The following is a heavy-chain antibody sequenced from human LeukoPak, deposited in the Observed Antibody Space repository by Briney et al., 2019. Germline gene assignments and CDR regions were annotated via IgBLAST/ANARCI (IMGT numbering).Heavy chain of an antibody. CDR1: GIIFSTYA. Sequence: GGSLRLSCEFSGIIFSTYAMKWVRQAPGKGREWISYISGSSSGSTSIIHYADSVKCRFTISRDNAKNSLHLQMDSLSAEDTAVYYCARDFWSGYYTEDWGQGALVIVSS. V-gene: IGHV3-48*04. CDR3: ARDFWSGYYTED. CDR2: ISGSSSGSTSII. D-gene: IGHD3-3*01. J-gene: IGHJ4*02.